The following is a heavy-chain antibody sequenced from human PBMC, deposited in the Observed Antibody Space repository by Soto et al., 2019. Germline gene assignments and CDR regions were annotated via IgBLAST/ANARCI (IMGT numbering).Heavy chain of an antibody. CDR3: ARDRSTYGDYSTPQSYYYYGMDV. Sequence: GGSLRLSCAASGFTFSSYSMNWVRQAPGKGLEWVSYISSSSSTIYYADSVKGRFTISRDNAKNSLYLQMNSLRDEDTAVYYCARDRSTYGDYSTPQSYYYYGMDVWGQGTTVTVSS. CDR1: GFTFSSYS. D-gene: IGHD4-17*01. J-gene: IGHJ6*02. CDR2: ISSSSSTI. V-gene: IGHV3-48*02.